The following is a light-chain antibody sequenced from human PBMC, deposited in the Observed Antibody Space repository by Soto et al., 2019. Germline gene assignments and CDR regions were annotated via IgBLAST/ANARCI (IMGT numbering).Light chain of an antibody. V-gene: IGKV1-33*01. J-gene: IGKJ4*01. CDR2: GAS. CDR3: EQYDRPPT. CDR1: HDITNY. Sequence: DIQMTQSPSSLSASVGDRVTITCQASHDITNYLNWYQQKPGKGPRPLIYGASNLETGVPSRFSGSGFGTDFSFTISSLQPEDFATYYCEQYDRPPTFGGGTKVELK.